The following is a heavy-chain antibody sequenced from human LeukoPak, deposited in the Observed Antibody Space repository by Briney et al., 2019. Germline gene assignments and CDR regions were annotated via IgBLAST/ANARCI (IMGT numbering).Heavy chain of an antibody. V-gene: IGHV4-39*07. CDR1: GGSISSSSYY. CDR2: IYYSGST. J-gene: IGHJ5*02. Sequence: SETLSLTCTVSGGSISSSSYYWGWIRQPPGKGLEWIGSIYYSGSTYYNPSLKSRVTISVDTSKNQLSLKLSSVTAADTAVYYCARVGTMIVVVPSWGQGTLVTVSS. CDR3: ARVGTMIVVVPS. D-gene: IGHD3-22*01.